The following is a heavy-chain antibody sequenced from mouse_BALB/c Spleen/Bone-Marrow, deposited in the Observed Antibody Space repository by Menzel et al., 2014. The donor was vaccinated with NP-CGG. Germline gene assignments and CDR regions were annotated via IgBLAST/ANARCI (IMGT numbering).Heavy chain of an antibody. CDR1: GFSLTSYG. CDR3: ARVIRYESYFDY. CDR2: IWAGGST. V-gene: IGHV2-9*02. J-gene: IGHJ2*01. Sequence: QVQLQQSGPGLVAPSQSLSITCTVSGFSLTSYGVHWVRQPPGKGLEWLGVIWAGGSTNYNSALISRLSISKDNSKSQVFLKMSSLQTDDTAMYYCARVIRYESYFDYWGQGTTLTVSS. D-gene: IGHD2-14*01.